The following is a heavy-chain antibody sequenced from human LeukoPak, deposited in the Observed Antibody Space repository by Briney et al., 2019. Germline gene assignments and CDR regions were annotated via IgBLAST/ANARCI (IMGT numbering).Heavy chain of an antibody. D-gene: IGHD2-2*01. Sequence: GGSLRLSCAASGFTFSSYWMHWVRQAPGKGLVWVSRINSDGSITTYADSVRGRFTISRDNAKSALYLQMNSLRAEDTAVYYCASSTQISKYADYWGQGALVTVSS. CDR3: ASSTQISKYADY. J-gene: IGHJ4*02. CDR1: GFTFSSYW. CDR2: INSDGSIT. V-gene: IGHV3-74*01.